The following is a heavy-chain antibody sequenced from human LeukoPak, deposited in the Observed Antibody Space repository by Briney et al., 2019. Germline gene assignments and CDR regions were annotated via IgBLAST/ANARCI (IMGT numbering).Heavy chain of an antibody. Sequence: PGRSLRLSCAASGFTFSSYGMHWVRQAPGKGLEWVAVIWYDGSNKYYADSVKGRFTISRDNSKNTLYLQMNSLRAEDTAVYYCARPRGAAALGAFDIWGQGTVVTVSS. V-gene: IGHV3-33*01. D-gene: IGHD6-13*01. CDR1: GFTFSSYG. CDR3: ARPRGAAALGAFDI. J-gene: IGHJ3*02. CDR2: IWYDGSNK.